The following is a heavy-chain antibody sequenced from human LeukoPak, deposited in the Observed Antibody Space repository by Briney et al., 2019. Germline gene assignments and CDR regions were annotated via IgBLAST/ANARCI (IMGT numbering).Heavy chain of an antibody. J-gene: IGHJ6*03. Sequence: GGSLRLSCAASGFTFSSYWMSWVSQAPGKGRVWVSNIKQDGSEKYYVDSVKGRFTISRDNAKNSLYLQMNSLGAEDTAVYYCARDRIQLWTYYYYYMDVWGKGTTVTVSS. CDR3: ARDRIQLWTYYYYYMDV. D-gene: IGHD5-18*01. V-gene: IGHV3-7*01. CDR1: GFTFSSYW. CDR2: IKQDGSEK.